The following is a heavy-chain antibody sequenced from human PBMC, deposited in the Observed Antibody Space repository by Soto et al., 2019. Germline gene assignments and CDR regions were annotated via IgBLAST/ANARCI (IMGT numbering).Heavy chain of an antibody. J-gene: IGHJ4*02. CDR3: VRAISGAFAL. V-gene: IGHV3-7*04. CDR2: IKEDGSEE. Sequence: EVQLVESGGGLVQSGGSLRLSCEASGFSFITYWMNWVRQAPGKGLEWLASIKEDGSEEQYVDSVKGRFTISRDNAKNSLYVQMNSLREEDTAVYYCVRAISGAFALWGQGTLVIVSS. D-gene: IGHD1-26*01. CDR1: GFSFITYW.